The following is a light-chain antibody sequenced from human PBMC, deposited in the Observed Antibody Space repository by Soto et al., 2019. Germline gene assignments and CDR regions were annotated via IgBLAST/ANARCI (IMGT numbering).Light chain of an antibody. CDR3: SSYAGSYNLV. CDR1: GSDIASYNS. J-gene: IGLJ2*01. V-gene: IGLV2-8*01. Sequence: QSALTQPPSASGSPGQSVTISCTGSGSDIASYNSVSWYQRHPGKAPNLMIYDVNKRPSGVPDRFSGSKSGSTASLTVSGLQAEDEADYYCSSYAGSYNLVFGGGTKLTVL. CDR2: DVN.